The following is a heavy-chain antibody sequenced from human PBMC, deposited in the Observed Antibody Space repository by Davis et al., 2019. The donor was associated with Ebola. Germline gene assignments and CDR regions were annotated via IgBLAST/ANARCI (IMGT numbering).Heavy chain of an antibody. CDR3: AGSTPGSSHLDF. J-gene: IGHJ4*02. V-gene: IGHV1-8*01. CDR2: MSPNSGDT. Sequence: ASVKVSCKASGYTFTSYDINWVRRATGRGLEWMGWMSPNSGDTGHAQKFQGRVTMTRDTSINVAFMELSSLKSEDTAVYYCAGSTPGSSHLDFWGQGTQVTVSS. CDR1: GYTFTSYD. D-gene: IGHD3-10*01.